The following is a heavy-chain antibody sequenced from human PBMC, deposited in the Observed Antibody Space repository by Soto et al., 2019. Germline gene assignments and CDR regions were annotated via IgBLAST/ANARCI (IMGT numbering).Heavy chain of an antibody. V-gene: IGHV3-23*01. Sequence: PGGSLRLSCAASGFSVSSSAMSWVRQAPGKGLEWISGFSGTGITTYYADSVQGRFTISRDNSKNTLYMDMNSLRAEDTALYYCAKVRITGYSVFHSWGQGTLVTVSS. CDR2: FSGTGITT. D-gene: IGHD3-16*01. CDR1: GFSVSSSA. CDR3: AKVRITGYSVFHS. J-gene: IGHJ5*01.